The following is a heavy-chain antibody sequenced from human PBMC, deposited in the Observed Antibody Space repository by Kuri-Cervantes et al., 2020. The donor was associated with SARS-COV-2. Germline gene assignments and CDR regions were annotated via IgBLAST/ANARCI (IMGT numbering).Heavy chain of an antibody. CDR1: GFTFSSYA. J-gene: IGHJ4*02. CDR3: GRSPGAYFDY. Sequence: GESLKISCAASGFTFSSYAMHWVRQAPGKGLEWVAVISYDGSNKYYADSVKGRFTISRDNSKNTLYLQMNSLRAEDTAVYYCGRSPGAYFDYWGQGTLVTVSS. D-gene: IGHD3-10*01. CDR2: ISYDGSNK. V-gene: IGHV3-30*04.